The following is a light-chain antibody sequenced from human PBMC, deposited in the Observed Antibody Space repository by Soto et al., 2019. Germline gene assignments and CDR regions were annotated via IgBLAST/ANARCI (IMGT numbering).Light chain of an antibody. CDR3: AAWDDSLSAPV. J-gene: IGLJ2*01. Sequence: QPVLTQPPSASRTPGQRVTISCSGSSSNIGSNYVYWYQQLPGTAPKLLIYRNNQRPSGVPDRFSGSKSGTSASLAISGLRSEDEADYYCAAWDDSLSAPVFGGGTQLTVL. V-gene: IGLV1-47*01. CDR2: RNN. CDR1: SSNIGSNY.